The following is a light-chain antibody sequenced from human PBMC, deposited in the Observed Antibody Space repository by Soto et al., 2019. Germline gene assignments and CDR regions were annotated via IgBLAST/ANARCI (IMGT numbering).Light chain of an antibody. CDR3: QQRSNWPHT. Sequence: EIVLTQSPATLSLSPGERATLSCRASQTVSSYLAWYQQRPGQAPRLLIYDASNRATGIPARFSGSGAGADFTLTISSLEPEDSAVYYCQQRSNWPHTFGQGTKLEIK. CDR1: QTVSSY. V-gene: IGKV3-11*01. J-gene: IGKJ2*01. CDR2: DAS.